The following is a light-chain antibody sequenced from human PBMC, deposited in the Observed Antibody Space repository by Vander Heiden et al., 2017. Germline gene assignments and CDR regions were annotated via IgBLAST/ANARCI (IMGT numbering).Light chain of an antibody. Sequence: HSSLTQHSSVFVSPGRSITISPTGSSSDVGAYNYVSWYQQHPGKTPKHMIYDVRTRPSGVSSRYSGCKSGNSASLTTTGRQAEDEGDYYCSSYSSSSGLVLFGGGTRLTVL. V-gene: IGLV2-14*01. CDR3: SSYSSSSGLVL. J-gene: IGLJ2*01. CDR2: DVR. CDR1: SSDVGAYNY.